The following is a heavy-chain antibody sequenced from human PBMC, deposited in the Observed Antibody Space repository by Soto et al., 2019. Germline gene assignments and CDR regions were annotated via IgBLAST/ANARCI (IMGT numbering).Heavy chain of an antibody. CDR1: GYTFTSYG. CDR2: ISAYNGNT. CDR3: ARGPREDCSSTSCPYYYYYYGMDV. J-gene: IGHJ6*02. D-gene: IGHD2-2*01. V-gene: IGHV1-18*04. Sequence: QVQLVQSGAEVKKPGASVKVSCKASGYTFTSYGISWVRQAPGQGLEWMGWISAYNGNTNYAQKLQGRVTMTTDTSTSTAYMELRSLRSDDTAVYYCARGPREDCSSTSCPYYYYYYGMDVWGQGTTVTVSS.